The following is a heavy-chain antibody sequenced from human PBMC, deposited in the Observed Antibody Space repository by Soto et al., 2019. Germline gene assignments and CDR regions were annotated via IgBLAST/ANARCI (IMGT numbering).Heavy chain of an antibody. CDR3: ARDLDDILTGYNYGMDV. CDR2: VYPGDSDT. V-gene: IGHV5-51*01. J-gene: IGHJ6*02. D-gene: IGHD3-9*01. CDR1: GYSFTTYW. Sequence: GESLKISCKASGYSFTTYWIAWVRQMPGKGLEWMGIVYPGDSDTRYSPSFRGQVTISADKSISTAYLQWSSLKASDTAVYYCARDLDDILTGYNYGMDVWGQGTTVTVSS.